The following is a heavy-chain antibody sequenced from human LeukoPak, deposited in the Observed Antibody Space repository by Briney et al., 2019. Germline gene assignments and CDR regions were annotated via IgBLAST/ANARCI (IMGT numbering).Heavy chain of an antibody. Sequence: GGSLRLSCAASGFTFSSYVMSWVRQAPGKGLEWVSAITGGSDSTYYAAPVRGRFTISRDDSKNTVYLQVNSLKTEDTAVYYCITRYSWGQGTLVTVSS. V-gene: IGHV3-23*01. CDR1: GFTFSSYV. J-gene: IGHJ4*02. CDR2: ITGGSDST. CDR3: ITRYS.